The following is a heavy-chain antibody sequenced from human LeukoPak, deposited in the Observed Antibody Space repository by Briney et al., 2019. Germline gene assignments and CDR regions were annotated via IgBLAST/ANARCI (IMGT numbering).Heavy chain of an antibody. J-gene: IGHJ4*02. V-gene: IGHV3-9*01. CDR2: ISGNSGST. CDR1: GFIFDDYT. D-gene: IGHD2-2*01. CDR3: AKDGALSTSWYFYCDY. Sequence: GRSLSLSCAASGFIFDDYTMHWVRQAPGKGLEWVSGISGNSGSTGYADAVKGRFTMSRDNAKNSLYLQMKSLRPEDTAVYYCAKDGALSTSWYFYCDYWGQGTLVTVSS.